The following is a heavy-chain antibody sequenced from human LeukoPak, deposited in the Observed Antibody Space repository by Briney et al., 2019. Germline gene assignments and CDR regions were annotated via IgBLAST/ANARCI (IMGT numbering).Heavy chain of an antibody. CDR1: GFTVSSNY. CDR3: ASDQRYAFDY. Sequence: KTGGSLRLSCAASGFTVSSNYMSWVRQAPGKGLEWVSNIRTSAEGANYAYYADSVKGRVTISRDDAKSTLYLHMNSLRDDDTAVYYCASDQRYAFDYWGQGILVTVSS. J-gene: IGHJ4*02. CDR2: IRTSAEGANYA. V-gene: IGHV3-11*05. D-gene: IGHD3-9*01.